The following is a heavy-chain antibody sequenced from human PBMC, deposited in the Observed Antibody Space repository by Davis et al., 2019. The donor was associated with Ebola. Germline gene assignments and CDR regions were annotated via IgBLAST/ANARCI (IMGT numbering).Heavy chain of an antibody. D-gene: IGHD6-13*01. CDR3: ARDRGSYSSGWYPSVLGFDP. V-gene: IGHV1-3*01. J-gene: IGHJ5*02. CDR2: NNAGNGDT. CDR1: GYTFNIYA. Sequence: AASVKVSCKASGYTFNIYALHWVRQAPGHRLEWMGWNNAGNGDTKYSQKFQGRVTITRDTYASTAYMELSSLRSEETAVYYCARDRGSYSSGWYPSVLGFDPWGQGTLVTVSS.